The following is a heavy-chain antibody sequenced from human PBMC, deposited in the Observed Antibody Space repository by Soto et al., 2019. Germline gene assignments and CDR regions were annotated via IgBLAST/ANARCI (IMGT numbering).Heavy chain of an antibody. J-gene: IGHJ4*02. D-gene: IGHD3-22*01. CDR3: ARERHDYYDSSGYLDY. Sequence: SETLSLTCTVSGGSISSGVYYWSWIRQHPGKGLEWIGYIYYSGSTYYSPSLKSRVTISVDTSKNQFSLKLSSVTAADTAVYYCARERHDYYDSSGYLDYWGQGTLVTVSS. V-gene: IGHV4-31*03. CDR1: GGSISSGVYY. CDR2: IYYSGST.